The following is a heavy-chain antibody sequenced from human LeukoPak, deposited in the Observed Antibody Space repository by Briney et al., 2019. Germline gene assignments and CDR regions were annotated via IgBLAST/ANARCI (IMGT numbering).Heavy chain of an antibody. CDR2: IYYSGST. J-gene: IGHJ6*02. V-gene: IGHV4-59*01. CDR1: GGSISSYY. Sequence: RASETLSLTCTVSGGSISSYYWSWIRQPPGKGLEWIGYIYYSGSTNYNPSLKSRVTISVDTSKNQFSLKLSSVTAADTAVYYCARGVRSWSGYYHPYYYGMDVWGQGTTVTVSS. CDR3: ARGVRSWSGYYHPYYYGMDV. D-gene: IGHD3-3*01.